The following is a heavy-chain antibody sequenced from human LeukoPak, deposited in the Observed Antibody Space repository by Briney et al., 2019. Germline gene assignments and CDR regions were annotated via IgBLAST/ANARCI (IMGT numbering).Heavy chain of an antibody. D-gene: IGHD6-13*01. Sequence: QPGGSLRLSCAASGFTFSSYWMHWVRQAPGKGLVWVSRINSDGSSTSYADSVKGRFTISRDNAKNTLYLQMNSLRAEDTAVYYCARRGYSSSWWVYNWFDPWGQGTLVTVSS. J-gene: IGHJ5*02. CDR3: ARRGYSSSWWVYNWFDP. V-gene: IGHV3-74*01. CDR2: INSDGSST. CDR1: GFTFSSYW.